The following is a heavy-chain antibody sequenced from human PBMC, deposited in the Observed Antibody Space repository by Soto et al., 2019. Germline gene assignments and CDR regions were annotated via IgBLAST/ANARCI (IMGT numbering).Heavy chain of an antibody. CDR3: TRANWYSEY. CDR1: GGSISNHY. Sequence: QVQLQESGPGLVKPSETLSLTCTVSGGSISNHYWSWIRQPPGKGLEWIGYIYYNGHTNYTPPLTSRVSMSVDTSKSQISLKLSSVTAADTAVYYCTRANWYSEYWGQGTLVTVSS. V-gene: IGHV4-59*11. CDR2: IYYNGHT. D-gene: IGHD7-27*01. J-gene: IGHJ4*02.